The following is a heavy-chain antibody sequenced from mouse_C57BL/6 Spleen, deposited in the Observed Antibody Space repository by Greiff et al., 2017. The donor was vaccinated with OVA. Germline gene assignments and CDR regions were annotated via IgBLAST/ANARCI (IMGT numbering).Heavy chain of an antibody. D-gene: IGHD2-2*01. CDR2: ISDGGSYT. Sequence: EVHLVESGGGLVKPGGSLKLSCAASGFTFSSYAMSWVRQTPEKRLEWVATISDGGSYTYYPDNVKGRFTISRDNAKNNLYLQMSHLKSEDTAMHYCARGGGYDYAMDYWGQGTSVTVSS. V-gene: IGHV5-4*01. CDR3: ARGGGYDYAMDY. J-gene: IGHJ4*01. CDR1: GFTFSSYA.